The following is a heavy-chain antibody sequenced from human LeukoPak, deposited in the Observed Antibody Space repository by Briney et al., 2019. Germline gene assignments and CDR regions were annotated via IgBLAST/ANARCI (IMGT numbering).Heavy chain of an antibody. D-gene: IGHD4-17*01. CDR2: IRYDGSNE. V-gene: IGHV3-30*02. J-gene: IGHJ6*03. CDR3: AKNSGDYSYYYYSFMDV. CDR1: GFLFKNYG. Sequence: GGSLRLSCVASGFLFKNYGMHWVRQTPGKGLEWVTFIRYDGSNEYYADSVKGRFTISRDNSKSTLYLQMNSLRAEDTAVYYCAKNSGDYSYYYYSFMDVWGKGTTVTISS.